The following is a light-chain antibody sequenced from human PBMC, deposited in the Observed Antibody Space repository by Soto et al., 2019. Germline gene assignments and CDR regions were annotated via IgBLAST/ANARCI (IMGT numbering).Light chain of an antibody. V-gene: IGKV2-30*02. Sequence: DVVMTQSPLSLPVTLGQPASISCRSNQSLVHSDGIAYFSWFQQRPGRSPRRLIYKVSNRDSGVPARFSGSGSGTVFALKISRVEAEDVGVYYCMQGTHWPITFGQGTKVDI. J-gene: IGKJ1*01. CDR1: QSLVHSDGIAY. CDR2: KVS. CDR3: MQGTHWPIT.